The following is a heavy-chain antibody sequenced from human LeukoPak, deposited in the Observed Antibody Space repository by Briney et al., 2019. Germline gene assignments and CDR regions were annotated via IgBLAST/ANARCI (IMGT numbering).Heavy chain of an antibody. CDR2: IYSGGGT. Sequence: GGSLRLSCAASGFTVSSACMTWVRQTPGRGLEWVSVIYSGGGTYYADSVKGRFTISRDSSKNTLYLQMNSLRAEDTAVYYCARGPKGKYYFDYWGQGTLATVSS. CDR3: ARGPKGKYYFDY. V-gene: IGHV3-53*01. J-gene: IGHJ4*02. CDR1: GFTVSSAC.